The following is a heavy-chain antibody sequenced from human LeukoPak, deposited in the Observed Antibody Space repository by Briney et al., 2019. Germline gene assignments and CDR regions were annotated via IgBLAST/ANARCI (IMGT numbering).Heavy chain of an antibody. V-gene: IGHV1-2*02. Sequence: ASVKVSCKASGYTFTGYYMHWVRQAPGQGLEWMGWINPNSGGTNYAQKFQGRVTMTRDTSISTAYMELSRLRSDDPAVYYCARVGGATTFYFDYWGQGTLVTVSS. J-gene: IGHJ4*02. CDR2: INPNSGGT. CDR1: GYTFTGYY. CDR3: ARVGGATTFYFDY. D-gene: IGHD1-26*01.